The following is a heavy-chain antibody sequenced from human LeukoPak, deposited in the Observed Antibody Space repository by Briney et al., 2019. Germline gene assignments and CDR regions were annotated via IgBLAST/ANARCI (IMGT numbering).Heavy chain of an antibody. CDR3: ARATVMFDY. J-gene: IGHJ4*02. CDR1: GGSFSGYY. CDR2: INHSGST. Sequence: SETLSLTCAVYGGSFSGYYWSWIRQPPGKGLEWVGEINHSGSTNYNPSLKRRVTISVDTSKHQFSLKLSSVTAADTAVYYCARATVMFDYWGQGTLVTVSS. D-gene: IGHD4-17*01. V-gene: IGHV4-34*01.